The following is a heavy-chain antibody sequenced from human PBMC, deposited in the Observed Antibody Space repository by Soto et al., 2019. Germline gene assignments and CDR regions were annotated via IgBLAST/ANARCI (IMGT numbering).Heavy chain of an antibody. D-gene: IGHD2-8*01. CDR2: INPKSGGT. CDR1: GYSFTDYH. Sequence: SVKVSCKASGYSFTDYHIHWVRQAPGQGLEWLGRINPKSGGTSTAQKFQGWVTMTTDTSISTASMELTRLTSDDTAIYYCARGDSTDCSNVVCSFLYNHDMDGWGKGTKVTISS. CDR3: ARGDSTDCSNVVCSFLYNHDMDG. V-gene: IGHV1-2*04. J-gene: IGHJ6*04.